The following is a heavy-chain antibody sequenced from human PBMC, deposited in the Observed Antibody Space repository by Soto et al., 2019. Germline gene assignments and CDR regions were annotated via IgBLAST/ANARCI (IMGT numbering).Heavy chain of an antibody. CDR1: GFTFSSYG. CDR2: IYSGGST. Sequence: GGSLRLSCAAFGFTFSSYGIHWIRQPPGNWLEWVSVIYSGGSTYYADSVKGRFTISRDNSKNTLYLQMNRLRAEDTALYYCAIYYDFSGSPEGAFDIWGQGTMVTVSS. V-gene: IGHV3-66*01. CDR3: AIYYDFSGSPEGAFDI. D-gene: IGHD3-22*01. J-gene: IGHJ3*02.